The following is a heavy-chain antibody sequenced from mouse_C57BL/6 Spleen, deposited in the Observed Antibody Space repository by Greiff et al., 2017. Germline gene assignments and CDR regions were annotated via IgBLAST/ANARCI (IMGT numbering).Heavy chain of an antibody. CDR3: ARGSIYDGYYGFAY. J-gene: IGHJ3*01. CDR2: IHPNSGST. CDR1: GYTFTSYW. V-gene: IGHV1-64*01. D-gene: IGHD2-3*01. Sequence: QVQLQQPGAELVKPGASVTLSCKASGYTFTSYWMHWVKQRPGQGLEWIGMIHPNSGSTNYNEKFKSKATLTVDKSSSTAYMQLSSLTSEDSAVYYCARGSIYDGYYGFAYWGQGTLVTVSA.